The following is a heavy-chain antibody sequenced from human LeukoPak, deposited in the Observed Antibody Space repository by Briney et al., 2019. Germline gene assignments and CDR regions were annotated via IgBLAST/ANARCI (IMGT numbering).Heavy chain of an antibody. CDR1: GFTFSSYS. J-gene: IGHJ4*02. CDR3: AKDPKRGYSYGYSPNRAVAFQSGGTYFDY. V-gene: IGHV3-21*04. CDR2: ISSSSSYM. D-gene: IGHD5-18*01. Sequence: GGSLRLSCAASGFTFSSYSMNWVRQAPGKGLEWVSSISSSSSYMYYADSVKGRFTIYRDNSKNTLYLQMNSLRAEDTAVYYCAKDPKRGYSYGYSPNRAVAFQSGGTYFDYWGQGTLVTVSS.